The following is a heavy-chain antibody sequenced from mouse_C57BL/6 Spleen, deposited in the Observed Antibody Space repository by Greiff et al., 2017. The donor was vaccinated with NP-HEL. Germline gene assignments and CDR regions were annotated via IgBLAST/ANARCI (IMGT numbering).Heavy chain of an antibody. D-gene: IGHD2-3*01. CDR1: GYTFTSYG. CDR2: IYPRSGNT. V-gene: IGHV1-81*01. J-gene: IGHJ4*01. Sequence: VMLVESGAELARPGASVKLSCKASGYTFTSYGISWVKQRTGQGLEWIGEIYPRSGNTYYNEKFKGKATLTADKSSSTAYMELRSLTSEDSAVYFFARRKVYDYYAMDYWGQGTSVTVAS. CDR3: ARRKVYDYYAMDY.